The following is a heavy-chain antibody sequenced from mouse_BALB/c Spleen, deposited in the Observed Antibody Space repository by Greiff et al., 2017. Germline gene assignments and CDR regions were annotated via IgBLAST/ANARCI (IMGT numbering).Heavy chain of an antibody. Sequence: QVQLQQSGAELVRPGTSVKVSCKASGYAFTNYLIEWVKQRPGQGLEWIGVINPGSGGTNYNEKFKGKATLTADKSSSTAYMQLSSLTSDDSAVYFCAIHDYYGSSYFYWYFDVWGAGTTVTVSS. D-gene: IGHD1-1*01. CDR2: INPGSGGT. CDR1: GYAFTNYL. CDR3: AIHDYYGSSYFYWYFDV. J-gene: IGHJ1*01. V-gene: IGHV1-54*01.